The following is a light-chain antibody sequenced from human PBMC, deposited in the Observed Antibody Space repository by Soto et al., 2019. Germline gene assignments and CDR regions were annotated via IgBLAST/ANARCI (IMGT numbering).Light chain of an antibody. Sequence: QSALTQPASVSGSPGQSITISCTGTSSDVGGYNYVSWYQQHPGKAPKLMIYEVSNRPSGVSNRFSGSKSGNTASLTISGLQAEEEADYYCSSYISSSTLVLFGGGTKLTVL. CDR3: SSYISSSTLVL. CDR2: EVS. J-gene: IGLJ2*01. CDR1: SSDVGGYNY. V-gene: IGLV2-14*01.